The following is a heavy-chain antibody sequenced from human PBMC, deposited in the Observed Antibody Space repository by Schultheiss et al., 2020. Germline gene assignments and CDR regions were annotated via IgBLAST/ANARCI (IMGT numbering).Heavy chain of an antibody. J-gene: IGHJ4*02. CDR1: GFTFSSYA. CDR2: ISYDGSNK. D-gene: IGHD4-17*01. CDR3: AKDSTLDGDYVLWLNY. Sequence: GGSLRLSCAASGFTFSSYAMHWVRQAPGKGLEWVAVISYDGSNKYYADSVKGRFTISRDNSKNTLYLQMNSLRAEDTAVYYCAKDSTLDGDYVLWLNYWGQGTLVTVSS. V-gene: IGHV3-30-3*01.